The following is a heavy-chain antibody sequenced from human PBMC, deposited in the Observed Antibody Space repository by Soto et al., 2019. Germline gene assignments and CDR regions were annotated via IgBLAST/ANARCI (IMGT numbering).Heavy chain of an antibody. CDR3: TTDLYSSSEPHY. CDR2: IKSKTDGGTT. J-gene: IGHJ4*02. Sequence: PGGSLRLSCAASGFTFSNAWMSWVRQAPGKGLEWVGRIKSKTDGGTTDYAAPVKGRFTISRDDSKNTLYLQMNSLKTEDTAVYYCTTDLYSSSEPHYWGQGTLVTVSS. CDR1: GFTFSNAW. V-gene: IGHV3-15*01. D-gene: IGHD6-6*01.